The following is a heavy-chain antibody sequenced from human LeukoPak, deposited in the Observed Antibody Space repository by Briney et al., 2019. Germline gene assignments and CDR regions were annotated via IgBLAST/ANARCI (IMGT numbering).Heavy chain of an antibody. Sequence: GGSLRLSCAASGFRFSTYSMNWVRQAPGKGLEWVSYISSTSTTYYADSVKGRFTISRDNAKNSLSLQMNSLRDEDTAVYYCARGATQYSTSPNWFVSRGGGTMVTVSS. CDR2: ISSTSTT. CDR3: ARGATQYSTSPNWFVS. CDR1: GFRFSTYS. J-gene: IGHJ5*01. V-gene: IGHV3-48*02. D-gene: IGHD6-13*01.